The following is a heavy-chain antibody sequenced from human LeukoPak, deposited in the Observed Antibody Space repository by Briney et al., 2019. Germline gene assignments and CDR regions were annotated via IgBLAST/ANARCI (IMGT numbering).Heavy chain of an antibody. CDR3: VKDNPLDY. D-gene: IGHD1-14*01. CDR2: IRYDGNNK. J-gene: IGHJ4*02. Sequence: GGSLRLSCAASGFTFSSYGMHWVRQAPGKGLEWVAFIRYDGNNKLYADSMKGRFTISRDNSKNTLYLHINSLRAEDTAVYYCVKDNPLDYWGQGTLVTVSS. CDR1: GFTFSSYG. V-gene: IGHV3-30*02.